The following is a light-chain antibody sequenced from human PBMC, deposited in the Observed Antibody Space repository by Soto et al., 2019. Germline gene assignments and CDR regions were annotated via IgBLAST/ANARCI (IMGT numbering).Light chain of an antibody. Sequence: DIQMTQSPSSLSASVGDRVTITCRASQSIKNYLSWYQQKAGKAPKLLIYGASSLQSGAPSRFSGSGSGTDFTLNISSLQPEDFATYDCQQSYSPPFTFGGGIKVEIK. V-gene: IGKV1-39*01. CDR3: QQSYSPPFT. CDR2: GAS. CDR1: QSIKNY. J-gene: IGKJ4*01.